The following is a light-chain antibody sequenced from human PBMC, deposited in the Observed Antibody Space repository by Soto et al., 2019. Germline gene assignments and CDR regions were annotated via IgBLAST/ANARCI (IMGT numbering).Light chain of an antibody. CDR3: QVWEATGDQVV. Sequence: SYEPTQPPSVSVAPGETARISCGGNNVGSRSVHWYQQKPGQAHFLVIYYDSDRPSGIPERFSGSNSGNTATLIISRVEAGDEADYYCQVWEATGDQVVFGGGTKLTVL. V-gene: IGLV3-21*01. CDR2: YDS. CDR1: NVGSRS. J-gene: IGLJ2*01.